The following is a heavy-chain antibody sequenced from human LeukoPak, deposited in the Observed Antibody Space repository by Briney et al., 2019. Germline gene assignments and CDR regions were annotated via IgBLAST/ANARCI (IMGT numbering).Heavy chain of an antibody. D-gene: IGHD5-18*01. CDR1: GFTFSSYG. Sequence: GGSLRLSCAASGFTFSSYGMHWVRQAPGKGLEWVAVISYDGSNKYYADSVKGRFTISRDNSKNTLYLQMNSLRAEDTAVYYCAKDGIQLWYALDYWGQGTLVTVSS. CDR3: AKDGIQLWYALDY. CDR2: ISYDGSNK. V-gene: IGHV3-30*18. J-gene: IGHJ4*02.